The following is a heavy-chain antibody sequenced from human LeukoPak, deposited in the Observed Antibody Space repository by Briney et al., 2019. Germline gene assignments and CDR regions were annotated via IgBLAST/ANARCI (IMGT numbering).Heavy chain of an antibody. CDR2: IYSGGST. CDR3: ARGGTQLTFPV. J-gene: IGHJ4*02. CDR1: GFTVSSNY. V-gene: IGHV3-53*01. D-gene: IGHD4/OR15-4a*01. Sequence: PGGSLRLSCAASGFTVSSNYMSWVRQAPGKGLEWVSVIYSGGSTSYADSVKGRFTISRDNSKNTLYLQMNSLRAEDTAVYYCARGGTQLTFPVWGQGTLVTVSS.